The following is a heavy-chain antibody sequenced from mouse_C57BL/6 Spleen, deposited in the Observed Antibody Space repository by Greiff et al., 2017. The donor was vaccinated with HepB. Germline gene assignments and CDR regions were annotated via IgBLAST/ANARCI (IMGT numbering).Heavy chain of an antibody. CDR2: IYPGDGDT. CDR1: GYAFSSYW. CDR3: ARGSNYPYYYAMDY. D-gene: IGHD2-5*01. Sequence: QVQLKQSGAELVKPGASVKISCKASGYAFSSYWMNWVKQRPGKGLEWIGQIYPGDGDTNYNGKFKGKATLTADKSSSTAYMQLSSLTSEDSAVYFCARGSNYPYYYAMDYWGQGTSVTVSS. J-gene: IGHJ4*01. V-gene: IGHV1-80*01.